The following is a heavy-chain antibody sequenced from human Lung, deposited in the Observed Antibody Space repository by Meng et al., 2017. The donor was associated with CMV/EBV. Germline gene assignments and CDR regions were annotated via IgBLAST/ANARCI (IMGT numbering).Heavy chain of an antibody. CDR3: ASARGVVRYAFDI. D-gene: IGHD2-15*01. V-gene: IGHV3-74*01. CDR2: IDSDGINI. Sequence: GESLKISCAASGFTFSTYWMHWVRLVPGKGLVWVSRIDSDGININYADSVKGRFTISRDNARNTLYLQMDSLRVEDTAVYYCASARGVVRYAFDIWGQGTXVNVAS. CDR1: GFTFSTYW. J-gene: IGHJ3*02.